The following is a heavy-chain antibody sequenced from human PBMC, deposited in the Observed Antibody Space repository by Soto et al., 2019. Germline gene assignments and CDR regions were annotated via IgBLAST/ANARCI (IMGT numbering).Heavy chain of an antibody. CDR3: ARGGQPGYCPTLSCARIGFDP. J-gene: IGHJ5*02. CDR2: ISNGDDT. D-gene: IGHD2-8*01. Sequence: EVQLVETGGGLIQPGGSLRLSCAVSVFTVSTNYMSWVRQAPGRGLEWVSLISNGDDTYYADSVKGRFSISRDNSKNTVYLQMDSLRAEDTAVYYCARGGQPGYCPTLSCARIGFDPWGQGTLVTVSS. CDR1: VFTVSTNY. V-gene: IGHV3-53*02.